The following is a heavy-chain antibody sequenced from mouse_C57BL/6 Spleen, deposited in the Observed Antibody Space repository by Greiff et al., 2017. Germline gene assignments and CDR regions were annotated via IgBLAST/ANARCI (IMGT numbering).Heavy chain of an antibody. J-gene: IGHJ3*01. CDR3: ARHETPGDGYYVFAY. Sequence: VQLKQSGAELVKPGASVKLSCKASGYTFTEYTIHWVKQRSGQGLEWIGWFYPGSGSIKYNEKFKDKATLTADKSSSTDYMELRRLTSEDSAVYFCARHETPGDGYYVFAYWGQGTLVTVSA. CDR1: GYTFTEYT. V-gene: IGHV1-62-2*01. D-gene: IGHD2-3*01. CDR2: FYPGSGSI.